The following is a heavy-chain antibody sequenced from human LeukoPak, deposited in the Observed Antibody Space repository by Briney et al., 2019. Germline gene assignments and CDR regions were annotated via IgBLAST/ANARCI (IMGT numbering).Heavy chain of an antibody. CDR2: ISSSSRFI. Sequence: GGSLRLSCAASGFTFSSYSMNWVRQAPGKGLEWVSYISSSSRFIYYADSVKGRFTISRDNANNSLYLQMNSLRAEDTAMYYCARAHGSGTFAPGYWGQGNLVTVSS. CDR1: GFTFSSYS. J-gene: IGHJ4*02. V-gene: IGHV3-48*01. D-gene: IGHD3-10*01. CDR3: ARAHGSGTFAPGY.